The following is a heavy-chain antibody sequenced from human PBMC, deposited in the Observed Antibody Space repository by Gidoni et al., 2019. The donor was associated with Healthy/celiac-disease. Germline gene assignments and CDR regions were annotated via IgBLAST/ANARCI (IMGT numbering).Heavy chain of an antibody. D-gene: IGHD6-13*01. CDR2: INPNSGGT. V-gene: IGHV1-2*04. CDR1: GYTFTDYS. Sequence: QVQLVQSGAEVTKPGASVKVSCKASGYTFTDYSMHWVRQAPGQGLEWMGWINPNSGGTNYAQKFQGWVTMTRDTSISTAYMELSRLRSDDTAVYYCARDATAAGTGWFDPWGQGTLVTVSS. CDR3: ARDATAAGTGWFDP. J-gene: IGHJ5*02.